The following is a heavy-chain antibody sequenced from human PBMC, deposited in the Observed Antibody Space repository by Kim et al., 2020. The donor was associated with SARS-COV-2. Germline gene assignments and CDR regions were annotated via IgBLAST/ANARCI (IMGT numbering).Heavy chain of an antibody. CDR1: GFTFSNSG. J-gene: IGHJ4*02. CDR3: AGICGTTSWSDDY. V-gene: IGHV3-23*01. CDR2: ISFGGVT. D-gene: IGHD2-2*01. Sequence: GGSLRLSCAASGFTFSNSGVSWVRQAPGKGLEWVSVISFGGVTDSADSARGRFTSSRVTPKSTVYMQMNSLRAVDTAVYYCAGICGTTSWSDDYCGQGIL.